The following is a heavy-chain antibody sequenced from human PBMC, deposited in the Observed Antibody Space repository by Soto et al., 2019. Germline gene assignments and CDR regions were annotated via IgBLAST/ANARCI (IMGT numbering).Heavy chain of an antibody. J-gene: IGHJ6*04. CDR2: IYPGDSDT. CDR1: GYSFTSYG. Sequence: VESLTICCKVSGYSFTSYGIVWVLQMPGKGLEWMGIIYPGDSDTRYSPSFQGQVTISADKSISTAYLQWSSLKASDTAMYYCARHGDSSWPKDNYGMDVWGKGTTVTVSS. D-gene: IGHD6-13*01. V-gene: IGHV5-51*01. CDR3: ARHGDSSWPKDNYGMDV.